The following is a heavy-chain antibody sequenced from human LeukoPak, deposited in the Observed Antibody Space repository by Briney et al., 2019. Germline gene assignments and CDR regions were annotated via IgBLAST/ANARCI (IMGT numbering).Heavy chain of an antibody. J-gene: IGHJ4*02. CDR2: INHSGST. CDR1: GGSFSGYY. V-gene: IGHV4-34*01. Sequence: PSETLSLTCAVYGGSFSGYYWSWIRQPPGKGLEWIGEINHSGSTNYNPSLKSRVTISVDTSKNQFSLKLSSVTAADTAVYYCARHQGLRIDYWGQGTLVTVSS. CDR3: ARHQGLRIDY.